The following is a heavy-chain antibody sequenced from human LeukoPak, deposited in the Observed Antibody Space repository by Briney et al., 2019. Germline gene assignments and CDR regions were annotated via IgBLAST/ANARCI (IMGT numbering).Heavy chain of an antibody. J-gene: IGHJ4*02. V-gene: IGHV4-34*01. D-gene: IGHD3-22*01. CDR3: ARGADYYDSSGYYSAD. CDR1: GGSFSGYY. CDR2: INHSGST. Sequence: SETLSLTCAVYGGSFSGYYWSWIRQPPGKGLEWIGEINHSGSTNYNPSLKSRVTISVDTSKNQFSLKLSSVTAADTAVCYCARGADYYDSSGYYSADWGQGTLVTVSS.